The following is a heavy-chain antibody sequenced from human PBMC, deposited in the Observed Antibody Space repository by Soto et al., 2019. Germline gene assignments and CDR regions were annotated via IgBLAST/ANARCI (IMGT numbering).Heavy chain of an antibody. Sequence: QVQLVQSGAEVKKPGASVKVSCKASGYTFTSYAMHWVRQAPGQRLEWMGWINAGNGNTKYSQKFQGRVTITRDTSASTAYMELSSLRSEDTAVYYCARDSVLGPRAVAGTTFDYWGQGTLVTVSS. CDR2: INAGNGNT. J-gene: IGHJ4*02. V-gene: IGHV1-3*01. D-gene: IGHD6-19*01. CDR1: GYTFTSYA. CDR3: ARDSVLGPRAVAGTTFDY.